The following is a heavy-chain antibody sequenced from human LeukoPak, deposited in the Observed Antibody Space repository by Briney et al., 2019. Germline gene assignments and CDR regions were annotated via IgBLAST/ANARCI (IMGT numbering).Heavy chain of an antibody. CDR3: ARDNKPTYVWGSSRPTRTNWFDP. D-gene: IGHD3-16*01. CDR1: GYTFTGYY. J-gene: IGHJ5*02. V-gene: IGHV1-2*02. CDR2: INPNSGGT. Sequence: GASVKVSCKASGYTFTGYYMHWVRQAPGQGLEWMVWINPNSGGTNYAQKFQGRVTMTRDTSISTAYMELSRLRSDDTAVYYCARDNKPTYVWGSSRPTRTNWFDPWGQGTLVTVSS.